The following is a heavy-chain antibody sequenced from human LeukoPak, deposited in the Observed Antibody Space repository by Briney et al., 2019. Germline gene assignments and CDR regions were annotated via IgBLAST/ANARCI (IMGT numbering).Heavy chain of an antibody. D-gene: IGHD1-26*01. V-gene: IGHV4-39*07. J-gene: IGHJ4*02. CDR3: ARAPSGVSFDY. CDR1: GGTISTSSYY. CDR2: VYYSGST. Sequence: SETLSLTCTVSGGTISTSSYYFAWIRQPPGKGLEWIGSVYYSGSTYYHPSLKSRVTISIDTSKNQFSLNLNPVTAADTAVYYCARAPSGVSFDYWGQGTLVTVSS.